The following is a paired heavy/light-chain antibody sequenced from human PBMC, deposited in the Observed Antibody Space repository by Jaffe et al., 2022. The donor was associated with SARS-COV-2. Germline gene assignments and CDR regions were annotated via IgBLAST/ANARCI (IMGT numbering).Heavy chain of an antibody. CDR3: ASLDETDYGSLYYSNGMDV. Sequence: QVQLVQSGADVKKPGASVKVSCKASGYTFTGYYMHWVRQAPGQGLEWMGWINPDSGLTTYAQQFEGRVTLTRDTSVSTAYMELTSLTSDDTAVYYCASLDETDYGSLYYSNGMDVWGQGTTVTVSS. CDR2: INPDSGLT. J-gene: IGHJ6*02. D-gene: IGHD2-21*01. V-gene: IGHV1-2*02. CDR1: GYTFTGYY.
Light chain of an antibody. CDR2: QAS. CDR1: QSISSW. J-gene: IGKJ1*01. CDR3: QHYNTYSRT. V-gene: IGKV1-5*03. Sequence: DIQMTQSPSTLSASVGDRVTITCRASQSISSWLAWYQQKPGKAPKLLIYQASSLEKGVPSRFSGSGSGTEFSLTISSLQPDDFATYYCQHYNTYSRTFGQGTKV.